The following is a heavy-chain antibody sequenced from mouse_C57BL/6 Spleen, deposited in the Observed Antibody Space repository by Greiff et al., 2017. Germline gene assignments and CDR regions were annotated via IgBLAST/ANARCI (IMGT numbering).Heavy chain of an antibody. CDR3: ARHEAAYYRKGPYALDD. J-gene: IGHJ4*01. CDR1: GYTFTEYT. V-gene: IGHV1-62-2*01. D-gene: IGHD2-10*01. CDR2: FYTGSGSI. Sequence: QVQLQQSGAELVKPGASVKLSCKASGYTFTEYTIHWVKQRSGQGLEWIGWFYTGSGSIKYNEKFKDKATLTADKSSSTSYMELSRLTSELSAVYFCARHEAAYYRKGPYALDDWGQGTSVTVSS.